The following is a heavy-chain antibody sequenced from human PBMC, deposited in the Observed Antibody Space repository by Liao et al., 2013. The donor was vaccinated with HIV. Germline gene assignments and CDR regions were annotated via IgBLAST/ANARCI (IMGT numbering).Heavy chain of an antibody. D-gene: IGHD3-16*01. CDR2: INHSGST. CDR3: ARRGGIWDHDAFDI. Sequence: QVQLQQWGAGLLKPSETLSLTCAVYGGSLSGYYWTWIRQPLGKGLEWIGEINHSGSTNYNPSLKSGITISLDTSRNQFSLNLSSVTAADTAVYYCARRGGIWDHDAFDIWGQGTKVTVSS. CDR1: GGSLSGYY. V-gene: IGHV4-34*01. J-gene: IGHJ3*02.